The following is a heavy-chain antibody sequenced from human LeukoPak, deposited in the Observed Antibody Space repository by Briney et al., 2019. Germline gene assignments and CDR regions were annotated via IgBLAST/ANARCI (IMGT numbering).Heavy chain of an antibody. J-gene: IGHJ4*02. Sequence: GGSLRLSRAASGFTFSSYAMHWVRQAPGKGLEWVAVISYDGGNKYYADSVKGRFTISRDNSKNTLYLQMNSLRAEDTAVYYCARDARQDYDFWSGYRIKYYFDYWGQGTLVTVSS. D-gene: IGHD3-3*01. CDR1: GFTFSSYA. CDR2: ISYDGGNK. CDR3: ARDARQDYDFWSGYRIKYYFDY. V-gene: IGHV3-30*04.